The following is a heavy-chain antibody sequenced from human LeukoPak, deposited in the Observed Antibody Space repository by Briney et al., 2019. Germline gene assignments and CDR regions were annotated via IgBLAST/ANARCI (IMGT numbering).Heavy chain of an antibody. J-gene: IGHJ4*02. CDR2: IYPGDSDT. Sequence: KVSCKASGYSFTSYWIGWVRQMPGKGLEWMGIIYPGDSDTRYSPSFQGQVTISADKSISTAYPQWSSLKASDTAMYYCARHADYGDDGGINWGQGTLVTVSS. CDR1: GYSFTSYW. V-gene: IGHV5-51*01. D-gene: IGHD4-17*01. CDR3: ARHADYGDDGGIN.